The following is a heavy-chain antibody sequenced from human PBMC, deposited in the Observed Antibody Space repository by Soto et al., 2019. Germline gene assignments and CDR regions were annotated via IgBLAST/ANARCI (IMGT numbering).Heavy chain of an antibody. CDR3: ARGFGVVTGYYYYGMDV. D-gene: IGHD3-3*01. V-gene: IGHV3-33*01. CDR2: IWYDGSNK. CDR1: VFTLSSYC. J-gene: IGHJ6*02. Sequence: LXLSCAASVFTLSSYCMHWVRQAPGKGLEWVAVIWYDGSNKYYADSVKGRFTISRDNSKNTLYLQMNSLRAEDTAVYYCARGFGVVTGYYYYGMDVWGQGTTVTVSS.